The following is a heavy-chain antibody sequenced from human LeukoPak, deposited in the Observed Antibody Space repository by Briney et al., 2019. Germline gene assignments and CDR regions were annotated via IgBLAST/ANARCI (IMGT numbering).Heavy chain of an antibody. Sequence: GGSLRLSCAASGFTFNTYTMNWVRQAPGKGLEWVSYISGSSGIIDYADSVRGRFTISRDNAKNSLYLQMNSLRAEDTAVYYCAKARSSGPWGNYYYYGMDVWGQGTTVTVSS. J-gene: IGHJ6*02. D-gene: IGHD6-19*01. CDR1: GFTFNTYT. CDR3: AKARSSGPWGNYYYYGMDV. V-gene: IGHV3-48*01. CDR2: ISGSSGII.